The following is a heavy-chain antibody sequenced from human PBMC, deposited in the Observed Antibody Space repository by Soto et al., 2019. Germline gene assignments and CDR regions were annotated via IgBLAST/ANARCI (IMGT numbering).Heavy chain of an antibody. D-gene: IGHD6-13*01. CDR2: INHSGST. V-gene: IGHV4-34*01. CDR3: ARGRAASRLYYYYGMDV. J-gene: IGHJ6*02. CDR1: GGSFSGYY. Sequence: PSETLSLTCAVYGGSFSGYYWSWIRQPPGKGLEWIGEINHSGSTNYNPSLKSRVTISVDTSKNQFSLKLSSVTAADTAVYYCARGRAASRLYYYYGMDVWGQGTTVTVS.